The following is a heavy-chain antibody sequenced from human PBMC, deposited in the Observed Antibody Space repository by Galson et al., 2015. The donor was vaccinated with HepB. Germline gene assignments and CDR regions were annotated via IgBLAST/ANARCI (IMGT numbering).Heavy chain of an antibody. CDR1: GFTFSSYA. J-gene: IGHJ1*01. Sequence: SLRLSCAASGFTFSSYAMHWVRQAPGKGLEWVAVISYDGSNKYYADSVKGRFTISRDNSKNTLYLQMNSLRAEDTAVYYCARAPPGWGSSSWYWHFQHWGQGTLVTVSS. CDR2: ISYDGSNK. D-gene: IGHD6-13*01. V-gene: IGHV3-30-3*01. CDR3: ARAPPGWGSSSWYWHFQH.